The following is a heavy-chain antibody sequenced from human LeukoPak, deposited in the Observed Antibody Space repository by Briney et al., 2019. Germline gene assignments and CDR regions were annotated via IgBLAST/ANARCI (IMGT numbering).Heavy chain of an antibody. V-gene: IGHV3-30*04. CDR3: AKRHSSSWYVDY. J-gene: IGHJ4*02. CDR2: ISYDGSNK. CDR1: GFTFSSYA. Sequence: GGSLRLSCAASGFTFSSYAMHWVRQAPGKGLEWVAVISYDGSNKYYADSVKGRFTISRDNSKNTLYLQMNSLRAEDTAVYYCAKRHSSSWYVDYWGQGTLVTVSS. D-gene: IGHD6-13*01.